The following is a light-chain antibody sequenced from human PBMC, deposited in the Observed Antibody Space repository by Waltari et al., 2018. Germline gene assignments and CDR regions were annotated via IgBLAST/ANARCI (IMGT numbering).Light chain of an antibody. CDR3: QTGGHGTWV. V-gene: IGLV4-69*01. Sequence: QLVLTQSPSASASLGASVKLTCTLSSGHSSNVIALLQQQPEKGPRSLMRVKSDGSHSRGGEIPRLFSGSSSGAERHLPIASLQSEDDADYYGQTGGHGTWVFGGGTKLTVL. CDR1: SGHSSNV. J-gene: IGLJ3*02. CDR2: VKSDGSH.